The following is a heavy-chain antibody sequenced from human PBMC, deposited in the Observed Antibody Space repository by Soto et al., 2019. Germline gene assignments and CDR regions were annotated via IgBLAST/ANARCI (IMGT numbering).Heavy chain of an antibody. CDR1: GYTFTSYG. CDR3: ARDRKYYDSSGYDAFDI. V-gene: IGHV1-18*01. CDR2: ISAYNGNT. J-gene: IGHJ3*02. Sequence: ASVKVSWKASGYTFTSYGISLVRQAPGQGLEWMGWISAYNGNTNYAQKLQGRVTMTTDTSTSTAYMELRSLRSDDTAVYYCARDRKYYDSSGYDAFDIWGQGTMVTVSS. D-gene: IGHD3-22*01.